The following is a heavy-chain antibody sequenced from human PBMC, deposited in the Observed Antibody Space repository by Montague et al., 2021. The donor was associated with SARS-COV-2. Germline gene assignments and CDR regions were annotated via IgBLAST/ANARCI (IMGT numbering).Heavy chain of an antibody. D-gene: IGHD2-21*01. Sequence: SLRLSCAASGFTFSSYGMNWVRQAPGKGLEWVSSISSSSSYIYYTDSVKGRFTISRDNAKNSLYLQMNSLRAEDTAVYYCARARGIGNYYYGMDVWGQGTTLTASS. J-gene: IGHJ6*02. CDR3: ARARGIGNYYYGMDV. V-gene: IGHV3-21*01. CDR2: ISSSSSYI. CDR1: GFTFSSYG.